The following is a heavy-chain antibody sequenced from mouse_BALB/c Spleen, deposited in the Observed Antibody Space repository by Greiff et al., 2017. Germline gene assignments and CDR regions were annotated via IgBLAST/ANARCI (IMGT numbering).Heavy chain of an antibody. D-gene: IGHD2-4*01. V-gene: IGHV2-9*02. J-gene: IGHJ4*01. CDR3: ARVSTMITWDAMDY. CDR1: GFSLTSYG. CDR2: IWAGGST. Sequence: VQLVESGPGLVAPSQSLSITCTVSGFSLTSYGVHWVRQPPGKGLEWLGVIWAGGSTNYNSALMSRLSISKDNSKSQVFLKMNSLQTDDTAMYYCARVSTMITWDAMDYWGQGTSVTVSS.